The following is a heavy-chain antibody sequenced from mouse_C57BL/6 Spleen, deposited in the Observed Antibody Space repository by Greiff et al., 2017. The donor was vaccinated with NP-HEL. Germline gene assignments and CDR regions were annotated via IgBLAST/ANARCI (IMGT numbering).Heavy chain of an antibody. CDR3: ARHWDVDFDY. CDR1: GFTFSSYG. Sequence: EVKLMESGGDLVKPGGSLKLSCAASGFTFSSYGMSWVRQTPDKRLEWVATISSGGSYTYYPDSVKGRFTISRDNAKNTLYLQMSSLKSEDTAMYYCARHWDVDFDYWGQGTTLTVSS. D-gene: IGHD4-1*01. V-gene: IGHV5-6*01. J-gene: IGHJ2*01. CDR2: ISSGGSYT.